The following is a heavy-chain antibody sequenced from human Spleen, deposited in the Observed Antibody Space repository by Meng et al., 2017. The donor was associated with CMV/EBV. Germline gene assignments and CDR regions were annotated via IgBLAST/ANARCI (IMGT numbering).Heavy chain of an antibody. J-gene: IGHJ5*02. V-gene: IGHV4-39*07. CDR1: RASISTGSYY. CDR3: VRDGVLARALNWFDP. CDR2: IHYSGST. D-gene: IGHD2/OR15-2a*01. Sequence: SETLSLTCTVSRASISTGSYYWGWIRQPPGKGLEWVATIHYSGSTYYNPSLKSRITMSVDTAKNQFSLRLSSVTAADTAIYYCVRDGVLARALNWFDPWGPGTLVTVSS.